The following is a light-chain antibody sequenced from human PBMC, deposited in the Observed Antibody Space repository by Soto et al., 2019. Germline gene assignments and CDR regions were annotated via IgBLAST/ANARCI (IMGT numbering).Light chain of an antibody. CDR1: SSNVGSYNL. CDR2: EVS. V-gene: IGLV2-23*02. Sequence: QSVLTQPASVSGSPGQSITISCTGTSSNVGSYNLVSWYQQHPGKAPKLMIYEVSKRPSGVSNRFSGSKSGNTASLTISGLQAEDEADYYCCSYDARIPYVFGTGTKLPVL. CDR3: CSYDARIPYV. J-gene: IGLJ1*01.